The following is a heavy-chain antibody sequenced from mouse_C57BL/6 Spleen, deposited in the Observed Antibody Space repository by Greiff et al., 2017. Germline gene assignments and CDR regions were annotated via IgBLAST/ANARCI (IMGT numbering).Heavy chain of an antibody. CDR2: IYWDDDK. D-gene: IGHD3-2*02. CDR3: ARIDSSGPFAY. J-gene: IGHJ3*01. V-gene: IGHV8-12*01. CDR1: GFSLSTSGMG. Sequence: QVQLKESGPGILQSSQSLSLTCSFSGFSLSTSGMGVSWIRQPSGKGLEWLAHIYWDDDKRYNPSLKSRLTISKDTSRNQVFLKITSVDTADTATFYCARIDSSGPFAYWGQGTLVTVSA.